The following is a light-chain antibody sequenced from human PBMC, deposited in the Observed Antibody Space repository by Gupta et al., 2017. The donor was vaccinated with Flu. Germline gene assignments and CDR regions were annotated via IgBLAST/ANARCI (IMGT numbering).Light chain of an antibody. J-gene: IGKJ1*01. Sequence: EEATLSCRASQSVSSSYLAWYQQKPGQSPRLLIYGASSRATGIPDRVSGSGSGTDFTLTISRLEPEDFAVYYCQQYGMSPKTFGQGTKVEVK. CDR3: QQYGMSPKT. CDR2: GAS. CDR1: QSVSSSY. V-gene: IGKV3-20*01.